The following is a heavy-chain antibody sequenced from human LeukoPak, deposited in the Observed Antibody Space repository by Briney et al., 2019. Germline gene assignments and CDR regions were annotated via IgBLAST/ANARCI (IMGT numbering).Heavy chain of an antibody. CDR3: ARDRFDSSGYYPHDAFDI. CDR2: IIPIFGTA. V-gene: IGHV1-69*06. CDR1: GGTFSSYA. Sequence: ASVKVSCKASGGTFSSYAISWVRQAPGQGLEWMGGIIPIFGTANYAQKFQGRVTITADKSTSTAYMELRSLRSDDTAVYYCARDRFDSSGYYPHDAFDIWGQGTMVTVSS. D-gene: IGHD3-22*01. J-gene: IGHJ3*02.